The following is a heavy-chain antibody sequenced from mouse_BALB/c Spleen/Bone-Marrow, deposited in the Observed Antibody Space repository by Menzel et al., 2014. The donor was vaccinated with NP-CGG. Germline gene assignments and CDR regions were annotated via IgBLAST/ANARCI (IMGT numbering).Heavy chain of an antibody. Sequence: EVKLKESGGGLVKPGASLLLSFAASGFTFSNYALSWDRPIPEKKLDWVATISDAGRYTYYPDSVKGRFTISRDNARNTLYLQMSSLRSEETAFYYCVRSGGEYALSDWGQGTSVTVAS. CDR3: VRSGGEYALSD. CDR1: GFTFSNYA. CDR2: ISDAGRYT. J-gene: IGHJ4*01. V-gene: IGHV5-9-2*01.